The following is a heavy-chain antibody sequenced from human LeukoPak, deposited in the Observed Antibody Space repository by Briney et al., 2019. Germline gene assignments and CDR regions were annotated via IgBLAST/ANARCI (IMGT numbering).Heavy chain of an antibody. D-gene: IGHD2-2*01. CDR2: IIPIFGTA. CDR1: GGTFSSYA. Sequence: GASVKVSCKASGGTFSSYAISWVRQAPGQGLEWMGGIIPIFGTANYAQKFQGRVTITADESTSTAYMELSSLRSEDTAVYYCARPSYCSSTSCQYYYYGMDVWGKGTTVTVSS. CDR3: ARPSYCSSTSCQYYYYGMDV. J-gene: IGHJ6*04. V-gene: IGHV1-69*13.